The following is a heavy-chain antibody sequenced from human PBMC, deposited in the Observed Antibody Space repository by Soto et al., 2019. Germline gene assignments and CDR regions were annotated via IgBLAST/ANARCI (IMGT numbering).Heavy chain of an antibody. CDR2: ISSTGSFT. V-gene: IGHV3-11*05. J-gene: IGHJ4*02. D-gene: IGHD4-17*01. CDR3: ARDIRYVAY. Sequence: GSLRLSCAASGFTFSDYYMSWIRQTPGKGLEWISYISSTGSFTNYADSVKGRFTISRDNAKKSLYLQMNSLRAEDTAVYYCARDIRYVAYWGQGTLVTVS. CDR1: GFTFSDYY.